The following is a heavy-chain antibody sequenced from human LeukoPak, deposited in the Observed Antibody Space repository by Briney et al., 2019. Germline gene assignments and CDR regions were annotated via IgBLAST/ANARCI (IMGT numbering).Heavy chain of an antibody. Sequence: GGSLRLSCAASGFAFNSFAMSWVRQAPGKGLEWVSVISGSGGSTYYADSVKGRFTISRDNSKNTLYLQMNSLRAEDTAVYYCANESPFLDYWGQGTLVTVSS. CDR2: ISGSGGST. CDR3: ANESPFLDY. V-gene: IGHV3-23*01. CDR1: GFAFNSFA. J-gene: IGHJ4*02.